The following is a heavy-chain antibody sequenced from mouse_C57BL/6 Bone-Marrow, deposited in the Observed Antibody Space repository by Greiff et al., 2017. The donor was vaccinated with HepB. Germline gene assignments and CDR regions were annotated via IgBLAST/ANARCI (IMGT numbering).Heavy chain of an antibody. J-gene: IGHJ2*01. CDR1: GFTFTDYY. CDR2: IRNKANGYTT. Sequence: EVKLMESGGGLVQPGGSLSLSCAASGFTFTDYYMSWVRQPPGKALEWLGFIRNKANGYTTEYSASVKGRFTISRDNSQSILYLQMNALRAEDSATYYCARLGGSSSGDYWGQGTTLTVSS. D-gene: IGHD1-1*01. CDR3: ARLGGSSSGDY. V-gene: IGHV7-3*01.